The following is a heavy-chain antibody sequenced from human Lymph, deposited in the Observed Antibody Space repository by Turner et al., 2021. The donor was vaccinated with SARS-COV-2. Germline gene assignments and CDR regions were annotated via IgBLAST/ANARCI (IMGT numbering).Heavy chain of an antibody. CDR2: INHSGST. V-gene: IGHV4-34*01. CDR1: GGSFSGYY. J-gene: IGHJ2*01. Sequence: QVQLQQWGAGLLKPSETLSLTCAVYGGSFSGYYWSWIRQPPGKGLEWIGEINHSGSTNYNPSLKSRVTISVDTSKKQFSLKLSSVTAADTAVYYCARVWVRWWYFDLWGRGTLATVSS. D-gene: IGHD7-27*01. CDR3: ARVWVRWWYFDL.